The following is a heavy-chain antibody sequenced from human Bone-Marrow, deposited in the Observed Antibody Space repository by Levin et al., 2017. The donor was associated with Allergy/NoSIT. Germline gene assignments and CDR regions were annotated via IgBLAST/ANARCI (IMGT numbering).Heavy chain of an antibody. CDR2: ISGSSSYT. Sequence: GGSLRLSCAASGFTFSDYYMSWIRQAPGQGLEWLSYISGSSSYTNNADSVKGRFTISRDNTKNSLYLLMNSLRAEDTAVYYCARIKWRLTGYYIDYWGQGTLVTVSS. D-gene: IGHD3-9*01. V-gene: IGHV3-11*03. CDR3: ARIKWRLTGYYIDY. CDR1: GFTFSDYY. J-gene: IGHJ4*02.